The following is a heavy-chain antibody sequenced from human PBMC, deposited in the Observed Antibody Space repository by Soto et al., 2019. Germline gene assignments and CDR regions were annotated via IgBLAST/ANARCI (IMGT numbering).Heavy chain of an antibody. Sequence: PGGSLRLSCAVSGTTSTDYGMHWDRQAPGKGLEWVSGVLGDNGQIGYADSVKGRFTSSRDNARHFLYLQMNSLTVEDTALYYCVKDMAPGGADVWGQGTAVTVSS. V-gene: IGHV3-9*02. CDR2: VLGDNGQI. J-gene: IGHJ6*02. D-gene: IGHD3-16*01. CDR1: GTTSTDYG. CDR3: VKDMAPGGADV.